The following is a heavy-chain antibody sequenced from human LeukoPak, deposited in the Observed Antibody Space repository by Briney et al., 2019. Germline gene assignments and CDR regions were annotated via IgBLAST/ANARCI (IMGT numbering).Heavy chain of an antibody. CDR1: GGSISSNSNY. CDR3: ARQALWFFDH. CDR2: ISYGGST. D-gene: IGHD2-21*01. Sequence: SETLSITCTVSGGSISSNSNYWAWIRQPPGRGLEWIGSISYGGSTYYSPSLESRVTISVDTSKNQFSLRLSSATAADTAVYYCARQALWFFDHWGQGTLVTVSS. V-gene: IGHV4-39*01. J-gene: IGHJ4*02.